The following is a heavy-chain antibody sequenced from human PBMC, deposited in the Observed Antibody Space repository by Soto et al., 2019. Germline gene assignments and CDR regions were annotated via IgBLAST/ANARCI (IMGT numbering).Heavy chain of an antibody. V-gene: IGHV4-59*01. CDR1: GASITDSY. CDR3: ARGDSDLDVREAAY. CDR2: IYFSGVA. D-gene: IGHD2-15*01. J-gene: IGHJ1*01. Sequence: QMQMQESGPRLVKPSETLSLTCTVSGASITDSYWSWIRQPPEKGLEWIGYIYFSGVATYNPSLKSRATMSRNTSKNEFSLKLTSVTAADKAIYYCARGDSDLDVREAAYWGQGTLVTVSS.